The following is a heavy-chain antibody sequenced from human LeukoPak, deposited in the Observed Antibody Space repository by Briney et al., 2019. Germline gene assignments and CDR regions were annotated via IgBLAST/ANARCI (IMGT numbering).Heavy chain of an antibody. D-gene: IGHD6-19*01. V-gene: IGHV3-7*01. Sequence: PGGSLRLSRAASGFTFSSYWMSWVRQAPGKGLEWVANIKQDGSEKYYVDSVKGRFTISRDNAKNSLYLQMNSLRAEDTAVYYCARDGSGWTVDYWGQGTLVTVSS. J-gene: IGHJ4*02. CDR2: IKQDGSEK. CDR1: GFTFSSYW. CDR3: ARDGSGWTVDY.